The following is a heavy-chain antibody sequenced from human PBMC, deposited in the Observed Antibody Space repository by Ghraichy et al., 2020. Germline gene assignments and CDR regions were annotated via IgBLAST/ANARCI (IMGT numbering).Heavy chain of an antibody. CDR1: GFTFSSYG. CDR2: ISYDGSNQ. J-gene: IGHJ4*02. Sequence: SCAASGFTFSSYGMHWVRQAPGKGLEWVAVISYDGSNQYYADSVKGRFAISRANSENTLYLQMHSLRVEDTAVYYCAKDTGIAVAGNRLYYFDYWGQRPLVTVSS. CDR3: AKDTGIAVAGNRLYYFDY. V-gene: IGHV3-30*18. D-gene: IGHD6-19*01.